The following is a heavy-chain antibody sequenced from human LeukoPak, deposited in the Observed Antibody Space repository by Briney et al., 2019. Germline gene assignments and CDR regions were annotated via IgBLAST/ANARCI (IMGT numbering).Heavy chain of an antibody. D-gene: IGHD3-16*01. CDR3: ARAERGEENWFDP. CDR1: GGSFSGYY. Sequence: SETLSLTCAVYGGSFSGYYWSWIRQPPGKGLEWIGEINHSGSTNYNPSLKSRVTISVDTSKNQFSLKLSSVTAADTAVYYCARAERGEENWFDPWGQGTLVTVSS. J-gene: IGHJ5*02. V-gene: IGHV4-34*01. CDR2: INHSGST.